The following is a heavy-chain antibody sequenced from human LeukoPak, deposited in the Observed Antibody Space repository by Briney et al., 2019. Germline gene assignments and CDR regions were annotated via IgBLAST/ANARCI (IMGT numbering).Heavy chain of an antibody. D-gene: IGHD3-22*01. V-gene: IGHV4-34*01. CDR3: ARDGTYYDSSGYYYNWFDP. CDR1: GGSFSGSY. Sequence: SETLSLTCAVYGGSFSGSYWSWIRQPPGKGLEWIGEINHSGSTNYNPSLKSRVTISVDTSKNQFSLKLSSVTAADTAVYYCARDGTYYDSSGYYYNWFDPWGQGTLVTVSS. J-gene: IGHJ5*02. CDR2: INHSGST.